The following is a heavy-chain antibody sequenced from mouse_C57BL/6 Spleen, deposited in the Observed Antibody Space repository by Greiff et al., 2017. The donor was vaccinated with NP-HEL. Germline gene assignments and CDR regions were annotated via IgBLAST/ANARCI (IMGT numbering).Heavy chain of an antibody. CDR2: ISDGGSYT. CDR1: GFTFSSYA. Sequence: DVKLVESGGGLVKPGGSLKLSCAASGFTFSSYAMSWVRQTPEKRLEWVATISDGGSYTYYPDNVKGRFTISRDNAKNNLYLQMSHLKSEDTAMYYCAREGNWDHFDYWGQGTTLTVSS. V-gene: IGHV5-4*01. J-gene: IGHJ2*01. CDR3: AREGNWDHFDY. D-gene: IGHD4-1*01.